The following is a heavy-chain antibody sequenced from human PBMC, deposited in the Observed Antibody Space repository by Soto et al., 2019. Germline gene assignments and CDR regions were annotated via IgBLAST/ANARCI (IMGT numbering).Heavy chain of an antibody. CDR1: GFTFSSYA. V-gene: IGHV3-23*01. Sequence: PGGSLRLSCAASGFTFSSYAMSWVRQAPGKGLEWVSAISGSGGSTYYADSVKGRFTISRDKSKNTLYLQMNSLRAEDTAVYYCARGYNWNYGRDGMDVWGQGTTVTVSS. J-gene: IGHJ6*02. CDR3: ARGYNWNYGRDGMDV. CDR2: ISGSGGST. D-gene: IGHD1-7*01.